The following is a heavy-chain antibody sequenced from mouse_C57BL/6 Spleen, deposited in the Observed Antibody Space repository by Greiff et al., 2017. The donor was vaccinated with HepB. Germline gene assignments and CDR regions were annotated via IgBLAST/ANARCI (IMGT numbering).Heavy chain of an antibody. V-gene: IGHV1-69*01. CDR1: GYTFTSYW. CDR3: ARRGLGRGYYVDY. J-gene: IGHJ2*01. D-gene: IGHD4-1*01. CDR2: IDPSDSYT. Sequence: QVQLQQPGAELVMPGASVKLSCKASGYTFTSYWMHWVKQRPGQGLEWIGEIDPSDSYTNYNQKFKGKSTLTVDKSSSTAYMQLSSLTSEDSAVYYCARRGLGRGYYVDYWGQGTTLTVSS.